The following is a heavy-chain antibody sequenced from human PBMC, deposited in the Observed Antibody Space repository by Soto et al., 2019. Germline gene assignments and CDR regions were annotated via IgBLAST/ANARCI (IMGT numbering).Heavy chain of an antibody. V-gene: IGHV3-23*01. J-gene: IGHJ4*02. CDR2: ISGSGGST. CDR3: AQVLTVAVVAATGSSKSGDC. Sequence: GGSLRLSCAASGFTFSSYAMSWVRQAPGKGLEWVSAISGSGGSTYYADSVKGRFTFSRDNTKNTLYLQMNSLRAEDTAVYYCAQVLTVAVVAATGSSKSGDCWGQGTLVTVSS. CDR1: GFTFSSYA. D-gene: IGHD2-15*01.